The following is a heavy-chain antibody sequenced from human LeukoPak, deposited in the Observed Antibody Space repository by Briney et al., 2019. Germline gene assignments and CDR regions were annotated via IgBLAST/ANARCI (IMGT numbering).Heavy chain of an antibody. CDR2: IKQDGSEK. Sequence: GGSLRLSCAASGFTFSSYWMSWVRQAPGKGLEWVANIKQDGSEKYYVDSVKGRFTISRDNAKNSLYLQMNSLRAEDTAVYYCTRDPYSSGWPSYYYYGMDVWGQGTTVTVSS. D-gene: IGHD6-19*01. J-gene: IGHJ6*02. CDR3: TRDPYSSGWPSYYYYGMDV. CDR1: GFTFSSYW. V-gene: IGHV3-7*01.